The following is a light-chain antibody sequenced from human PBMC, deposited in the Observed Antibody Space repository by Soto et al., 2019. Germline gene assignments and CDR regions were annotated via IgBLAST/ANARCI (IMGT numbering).Light chain of an antibody. CDR1: QSVSSN. J-gene: IGKJ2*01. V-gene: IGKV3-15*01. CDR3: QQYNNWPYT. Sequence: EIVMTQSPATLSVSPGERATLSCMASQSVSSNLAWYQQKPGQAPRLLLYGASTRATGLPARFSGSGSGTEFTLTISILQSEDCAVFYCQQYNNWPYTFGQGNQLEIK. CDR2: GAS.